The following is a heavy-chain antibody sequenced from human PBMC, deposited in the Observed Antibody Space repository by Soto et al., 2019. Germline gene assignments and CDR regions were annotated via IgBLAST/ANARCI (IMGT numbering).Heavy chain of an antibody. CDR3: ARDILSDY. J-gene: IGHJ4*02. V-gene: IGHV1-3*05. CDR2: INAGNGNT. Sequence: QVQLVQSGAEEKKPGASVKVSCKASEYTFTNYSLHWVRQAPGQRLEWMGWINAGNGNTKYSQKFQGRVTITRDTSASTAYMELSSLRSEDTAVYYCARDILSDYWGQGTLVTVYS. CDR1: EYTFTNYS. D-gene: IGHD3-10*01.